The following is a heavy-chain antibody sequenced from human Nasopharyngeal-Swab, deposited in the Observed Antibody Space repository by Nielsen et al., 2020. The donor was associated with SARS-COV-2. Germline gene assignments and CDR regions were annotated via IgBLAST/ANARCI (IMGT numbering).Heavy chain of an antibody. CDR3: ARDGGEYSSSWLADY. J-gene: IGHJ4*02. CDR2: ISSSSSTI. D-gene: IGHD6-6*01. V-gene: IGHV3-48*04. Sequence: GGSLRLSCAASGFTFSSYSMNWVRQAPGKGLEWVSYISSSSSTIYYADSVKGRFTISRDNAKNSLYLQMNSLRAEDTAVYYCARDGGEYSSSWLADYWGQGTLVTVSS. CDR1: GFTFSSYS.